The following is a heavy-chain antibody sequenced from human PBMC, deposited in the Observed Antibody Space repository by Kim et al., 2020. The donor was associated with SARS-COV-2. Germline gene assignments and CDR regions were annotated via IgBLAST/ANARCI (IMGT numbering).Heavy chain of an antibody. J-gene: IGHJ6*02. D-gene: IGHD1-26*01. CDR3: TTAIVGAPYYYYYYGLDV. CDR2: IQSNTNGGTT. Sequence: GGSLRLSCVASGFTFSNAWMSWVRQAPGKGLEWVGRIQSNTNGGTTDYAAPVKGRFIVSRDDSKNTVYLQMNSLSTEDTAVYYCTTAIVGAPYYYYYYGLDVWGQGTTVTVSS. V-gene: IGHV3-15*05. CDR1: GFTFSNAW.